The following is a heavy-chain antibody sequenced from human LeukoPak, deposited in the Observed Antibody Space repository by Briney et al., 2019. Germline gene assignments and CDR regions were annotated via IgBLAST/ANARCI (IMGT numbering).Heavy chain of an antibody. D-gene: IGHD1-1*01. CDR2: IRYDGSNE. CDR1: GFTFSSYG. J-gene: IGHJ4*02. V-gene: IGHV3-30*02. Sequence: PGGSLRLSCAASGFTFSSYGMHRVRQAPGKGLEWMAFIRYDGSNEYYADSVKGRFTISRDNSKNTLYLQMNSLRAEDTAVYYCAKPNSIITTGLYYFDYWGQGTLVTVSS. CDR3: AKPNSIITTGLYYFDY.